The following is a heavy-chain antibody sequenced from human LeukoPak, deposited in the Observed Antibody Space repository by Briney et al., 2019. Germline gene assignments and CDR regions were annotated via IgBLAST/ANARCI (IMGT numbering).Heavy chain of an antibody. Sequence: ASVKVSCKTSGYSFTSYYIHWVRQAPGQGLEWMGIINPSGGSTTYAQKFQGRLTMASDTSTSTVYMELSSLRSEDTAVYYCATVGRYSSSSGDYWGQGTLVTVSS. J-gene: IGHJ4*02. CDR2: INPSGGST. V-gene: IGHV1-46*01. CDR3: ATVGRYSSSSGDY. CDR1: GYSFTSYY. D-gene: IGHD6-6*01.